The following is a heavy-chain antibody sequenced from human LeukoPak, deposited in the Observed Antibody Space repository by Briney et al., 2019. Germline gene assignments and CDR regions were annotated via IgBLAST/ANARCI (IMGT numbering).Heavy chain of an antibody. CDR1: GYTFTGYY. CDR3: ARAPGSFVALVDY. V-gene: IGHV1-2*02. D-gene: IGHD3-10*01. J-gene: IGHJ4*02. Sequence: ASVKVSCKASGYTFTGYYMHWVRQAPGQGLEWMGWINPNNGATNYAQKFQGRVTMTRDTSISTAYLELSSLISDDTAVYYCARAPGSFVALVDYWGQGTLVTVSS. CDR2: INPNNGAT.